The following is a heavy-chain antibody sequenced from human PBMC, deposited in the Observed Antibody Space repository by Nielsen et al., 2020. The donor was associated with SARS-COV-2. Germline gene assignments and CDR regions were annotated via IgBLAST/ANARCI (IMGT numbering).Heavy chain of an antibody. J-gene: IGHJ4*02. D-gene: IGHD5-18*01. Sequence: GESLKISCKGSGYSFTSYWIGWVRQMPGKGLEWMGIIYPGDSDTRYSPSFQGQVTISVDKSISTAYLQWSSLKASDTAMYYCARHPGGYSYGFGPDIDYWGQGTLVTVSS. CDR2: IYPGDSDT. CDR3: ARHPGGYSYGFGPDIDY. CDR1: GYSFTSYW. V-gene: IGHV5-51*01.